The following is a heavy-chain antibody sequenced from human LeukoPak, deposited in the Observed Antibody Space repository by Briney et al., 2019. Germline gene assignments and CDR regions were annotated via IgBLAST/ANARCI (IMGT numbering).Heavy chain of an antibody. CDR3: AREPDWLPNWFDP. J-gene: IGHJ5*02. D-gene: IGHD6-19*01. V-gene: IGHV3-21*01. CDR2: ISSSSSYI. CDR1: GFTFSSYS. Sequence: PGGSLRLSCAASGFTFSSYSMNWVRQAPGKGLEWVSSISSSSSYIYYADSVKGRFTISRDNAKNSLYLQMNSLRAEDTAVYYCAREPDWLPNWFDPWGQGTLVTVSS.